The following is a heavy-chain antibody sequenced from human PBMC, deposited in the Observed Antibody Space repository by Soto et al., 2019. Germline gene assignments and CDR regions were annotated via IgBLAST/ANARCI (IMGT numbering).Heavy chain of an antibody. CDR1: VFAVSTDY. V-gene: IGHV3-53*01. CDR2: IYDDGAT. CDR3: ARGALYSYGSYFDC. Sequence: WWSLRLSCSASVFAVSTDYLIWFRQAPGMGLECVSVIYDDGATYYADSVRGRFTISRDNSKNTLYLQMNSLRAEDTAVYFCARGALYSYGSYFDCWGQGTLVTVSS. D-gene: IGHD5-18*01. J-gene: IGHJ4*02.